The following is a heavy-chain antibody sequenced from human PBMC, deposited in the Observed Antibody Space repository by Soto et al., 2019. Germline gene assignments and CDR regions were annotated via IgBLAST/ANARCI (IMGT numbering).Heavy chain of an antibody. CDR1: CGSIMSSNL. V-gene: IGHV4-4*02. CDR3: ARVGTVTTYYFDY. CDR2: IYHSVST. Sequence: SDTLSLTFSFSCGSIMSSNLWSWVRQPPGKGLEWIGEIYHSVSTNYNPSLKSRVTISVDTSKNQFSLKLSSVTAADTAVYYCARVGTVTTYYFDYWGQGTLVTVSS. D-gene: IGHD4-4*01. J-gene: IGHJ4*02.